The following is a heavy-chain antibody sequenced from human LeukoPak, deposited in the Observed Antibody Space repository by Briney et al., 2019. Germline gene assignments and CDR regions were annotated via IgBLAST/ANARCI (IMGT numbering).Heavy chain of an antibody. Sequence: GRSPRLSCTASGVSLSNYAMHWVRRPPGGGLEWVAVISFDGTNKYYGDSVEGRFSVSRDNSKNTLYLQMNSLGPDDTAMYYCATDYGDYEPIDYWGQGTLVTVSS. CDR2: ISFDGTNK. J-gene: IGHJ4*02. CDR1: GVSLSNYA. V-gene: IGHV3-30*04. D-gene: IGHD4-17*01. CDR3: ATDYGDYEPIDY.